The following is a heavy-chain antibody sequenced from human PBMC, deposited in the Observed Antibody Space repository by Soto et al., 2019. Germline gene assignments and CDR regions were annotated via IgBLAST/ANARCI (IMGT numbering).Heavy chain of an antibody. Sequence: SETLSLTCTVSGGSISIGGYYWSWIRQHPGKGLEWIGYIYYSGSTYYNPSLKSRVNISVDTSKNQFSLKLSSVTAADTAVYYCARDSSSWQGGDYGMDVWGQGTTVTVSS. J-gene: IGHJ6*02. CDR2: IYYSGST. CDR1: GGSISIGGYY. V-gene: IGHV4-31*03. CDR3: ARDSSSWQGGDYGMDV. D-gene: IGHD6-13*01.